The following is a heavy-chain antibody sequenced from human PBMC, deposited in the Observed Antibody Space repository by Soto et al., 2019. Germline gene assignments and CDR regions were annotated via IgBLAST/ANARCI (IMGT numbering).Heavy chain of an antibody. D-gene: IGHD3-16*01. CDR1: GYTFTSHD. CDR3: ARDMSTT. CDR2: MNPNSGHT. Sequence: QVQLVQSGAEVKKPGASVKVSCKASGYTFTSHDINWMRQTTGQGLEWMGWMNPNSGHTNYAQKFQGRVTMTRDTYISTAYMELTNLRSEDTAISYCARDMSTTWGQGTLVTVSS. V-gene: IGHV1-8*01. J-gene: IGHJ5*02.